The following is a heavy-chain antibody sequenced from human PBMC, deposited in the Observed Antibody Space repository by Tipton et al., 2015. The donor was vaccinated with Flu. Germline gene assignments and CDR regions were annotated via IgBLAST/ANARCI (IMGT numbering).Heavy chain of an antibody. CDR2: ISYDGSNK. CDR3: AREHSSSWYVGSWFDP. D-gene: IGHD6-13*01. Sequence: SLRLSCAASGFTFSSYAMHWVRQAPGKGLEWVAVISYDGSNKYYADSVKGRFTISRDNSKNTLYLQMNSLRAEDTAVYYCAREHSSSWYVGSWFDPWGQGTLVTVSS. CDR1: GFTFSSYA. V-gene: IGHV3-30-3*01. J-gene: IGHJ5*02.